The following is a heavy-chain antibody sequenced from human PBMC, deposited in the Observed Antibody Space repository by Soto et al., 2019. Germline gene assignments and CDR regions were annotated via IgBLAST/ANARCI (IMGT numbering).Heavy chain of an antibody. Sequence: GESLKISCKASGYSFSNYWIGWVRQMPGQGLEWMAIIYPGDSETRYSRSFQGQVTVSVDRSINTAYLQWSGLRASDTAMYYCARLYYYGSGSYYPPHFFDYWGQGTLVTVSS. CDR2: IYPGDSET. J-gene: IGHJ4*02. CDR3: ARLYYYGSGSYYPPHFFDY. V-gene: IGHV5-51*01. D-gene: IGHD3-10*01. CDR1: GYSFSNYW.